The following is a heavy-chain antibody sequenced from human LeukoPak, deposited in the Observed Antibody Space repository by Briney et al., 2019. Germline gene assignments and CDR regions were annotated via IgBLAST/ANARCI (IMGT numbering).Heavy chain of an antibody. CDR2: ISYDGSEK. J-gene: IGHJ6*03. V-gene: IGHV3-30*03. CDR1: GFTFSSYG. Sequence: PGRSLRLSCAASGFTFSSYGMHWVRQAPGKGPEWVAVISYDGSEKYYVDSVKGRFTISRDNAINSLYLQMNSLRAEDTAVYYCARDARFSLNYYQYMDVWGKGTMVTVSS. CDR3: ARDARFSLNYYQYMDV. D-gene: IGHD3-10*01.